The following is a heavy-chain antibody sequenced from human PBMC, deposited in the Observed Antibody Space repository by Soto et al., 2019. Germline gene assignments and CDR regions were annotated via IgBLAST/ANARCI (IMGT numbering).Heavy chain of an antibody. V-gene: IGHV1-18*01. Sequence: ASVKVSCKASCYTFTSYGISWVRQAPGQGLEWMGWISAYNGNTNYAQKLQGRVTMTTDTSTSTAYMELRSLRSDDTAVYYCATGIAVAGYYYFDYWGQGTLVTVSS. J-gene: IGHJ4*02. CDR3: ATGIAVAGYYYFDY. CDR2: ISAYNGNT. D-gene: IGHD6-19*01. CDR1: CYTFTSYG.